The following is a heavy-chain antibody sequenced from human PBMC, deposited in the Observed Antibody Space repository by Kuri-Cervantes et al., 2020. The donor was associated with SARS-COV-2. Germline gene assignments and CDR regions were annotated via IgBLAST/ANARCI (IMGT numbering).Heavy chain of an antibody. CDR3: ARSYYGSGSPNYYYYYMDV. J-gene: IGHJ6*03. Sequence: GSLRLSCTVSGGPISSHYWSWIRQPPGKGLEWIGYIYYSGSTNYNPSLKSRVTISVDTSKNQFSLKLSSVTAAGTAVYYCARSYYGSGSPNYYYYYMDVWGKGTTVTVSS. CDR1: GGPISSHY. D-gene: IGHD3-10*01. V-gene: IGHV4-59*11. CDR2: IYYSGST.